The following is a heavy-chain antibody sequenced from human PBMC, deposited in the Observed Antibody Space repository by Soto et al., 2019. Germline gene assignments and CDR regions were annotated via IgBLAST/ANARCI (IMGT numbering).Heavy chain of an antibody. J-gene: IGHJ6*02. CDR1: GFTFSNYA. V-gene: IGHV3-23*01. D-gene: IGHD3-3*02. Sequence: EVQLLESGGGLVQPGGSLRLSCASSGFTFSNYAMSWVRQAPGKGLEWVSAIIGGGDGTFYADSMKGRFTISRDNSKSTLFLQMTSLRAEDTAVYYCAGYICGHRYYYGMDVWGQGATVTVSS. CDR2: IIGGGDGT. CDR3: AGYICGHRYYYGMDV.